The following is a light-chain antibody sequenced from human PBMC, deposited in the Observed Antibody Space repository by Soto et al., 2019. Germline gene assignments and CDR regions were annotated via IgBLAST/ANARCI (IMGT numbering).Light chain of an antibody. CDR3: QQYNNWPPIT. CDR1: QSVSSSY. Sequence: IVLTQSRGTLSLSPRARPTLSCMASQSVSSSYLAWYQQKPGQAPRLLIDGASSRATGIPDRFSGSGCGTEFSLTISSLQSEDFAVYYCQQYNNWPPITFGQWTRLEIK. CDR2: GAS. J-gene: IGKJ5*01. V-gene: IGKV3-20*01.